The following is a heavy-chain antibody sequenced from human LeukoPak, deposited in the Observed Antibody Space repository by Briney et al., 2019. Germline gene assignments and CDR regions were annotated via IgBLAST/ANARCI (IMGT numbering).Heavy chain of an antibody. V-gene: IGHV4-34*01. CDR3: ARRRITIFGATLPLDY. D-gene: IGHD3-3*01. Sequence: SETLSLTCAVYGGSFSGYYWSWIRQPPGKGLEWIGEINHSGSTNYNPSLKSRVTISVDTSKNQFSLKLSPVTAADTAVYYCARRRITIFGATLPLDYWGQGTLVTVSS. CDR1: GGSFSGYY. J-gene: IGHJ4*02. CDR2: INHSGST.